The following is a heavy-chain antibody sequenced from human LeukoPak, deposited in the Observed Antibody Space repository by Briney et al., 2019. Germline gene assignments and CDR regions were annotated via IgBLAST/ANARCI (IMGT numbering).Heavy chain of an antibody. CDR2: IYYSGIT. D-gene: IGHD5-24*01. CDR1: GGSISRGGYY. J-gene: IGHJ4*02. CDR3: ARVRKWLQLGDY. V-gene: IGHV4-31*03. Sequence: SQTLSLTCTVSGGSISRGGYYWSWIRQHPGNGLEWIGYIYYSGITYYNPYLKSRFTISVATYKHQFSLKLSSVTAADTDVYSCARVRKWLQLGDYWGQGTLATVSS.